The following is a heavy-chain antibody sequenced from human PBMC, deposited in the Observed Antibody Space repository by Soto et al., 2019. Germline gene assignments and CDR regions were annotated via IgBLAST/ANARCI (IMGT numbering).Heavy chain of an antibody. CDR3: ARDLVIKAHDAFDI. V-gene: IGHV1-3*01. CDR1: GYSFTNSL. Sequence: ASVKVSCKASGYSFTNSLMYWVRQAPGQRLEWMGWINAGNGDTYYSQKFQGRVTINPDTSKNQFSLQLNSVTPEDTAVYYCARDLVIKAHDAFDIWGQGTMVTVSS. J-gene: IGHJ3*02. CDR2: INAGNGDT. D-gene: IGHD2-2*01.